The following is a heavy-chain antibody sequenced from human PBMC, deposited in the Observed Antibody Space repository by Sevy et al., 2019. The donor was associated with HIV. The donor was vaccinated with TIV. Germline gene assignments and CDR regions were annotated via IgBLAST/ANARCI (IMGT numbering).Heavy chain of an antibody. CDR3: ATAREYYQDSSGYLDF. CDR2: FDPEDGET. CDR1: GYTLTGLS. V-gene: IGHV1-24*01. Sequence: ASVKVSCKVSGYTLTGLSMHWVRQAPGKGLEWMGRFDPEDGETIYAQNFQGRVTLTGETSRDTAYMELSSLRYEDTAVYYCATAREYYQDSSGYLDFWGQGTLVTVSS. J-gene: IGHJ4*02. D-gene: IGHD3-22*01.